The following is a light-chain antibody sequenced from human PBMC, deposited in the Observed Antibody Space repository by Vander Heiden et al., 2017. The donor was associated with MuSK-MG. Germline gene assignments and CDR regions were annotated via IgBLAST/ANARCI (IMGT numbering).Light chain of an antibody. CDR3: SSYAGNNNFVL. J-gene: IGLJ2*01. CDR2: GVS. Sequence: QSALTQPPSASGSPGQSVTISCTGTSSDVGGYNYVSWYQQHPGEAPKLMIYGVSKRPSGVPDRFSGSKSGNTASLTVSGLQADDEATYYCSSYAGNNNFVLFGGGTQLTVL. CDR1: SSDVGGYNY. V-gene: IGLV2-8*01.